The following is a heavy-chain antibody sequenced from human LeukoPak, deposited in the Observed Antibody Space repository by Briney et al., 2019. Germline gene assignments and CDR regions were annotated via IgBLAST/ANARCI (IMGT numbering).Heavy chain of an antibody. J-gene: IGHJ4*02. V-gene: IGHV4-34*01. CDR1: GGSFSGYY. D-gene: IGHD3-22*01. CDR3: ARAYYDSSGYYSSYFDY. CDR2: INHSGST. Sequence: SETLSLTCAVYGGSFSGYYWSWIRQPPGKGLEWIGEINHSGSTNYNPSLKSRVTISVDTSKNRFSLKLSSVTAADTAVYYCARAYYDSSGYYSSYFDYWGQGTLVTVSS.